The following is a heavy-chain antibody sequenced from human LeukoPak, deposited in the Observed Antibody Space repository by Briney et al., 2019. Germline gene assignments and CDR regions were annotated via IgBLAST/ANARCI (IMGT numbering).Heavy chain of an antibody. Sequence: ASVKVSCKASGYTFTSYGVSWVRQAPGRGLEWMGWISGYTGNTNYAQSFQGRVTMTTDTSTRTAYMELRSLRSDDTTVYYCARGGGYQDYWGQGTLVTVSS. J-gene: IGHJ4*02. CDR3: ARGGGYQDY. V-gene: IGHV1-18*01. CDR1: GYTFTSYG. CDR2: ISGYTGNT. D-gene: IGHD3-22*01.